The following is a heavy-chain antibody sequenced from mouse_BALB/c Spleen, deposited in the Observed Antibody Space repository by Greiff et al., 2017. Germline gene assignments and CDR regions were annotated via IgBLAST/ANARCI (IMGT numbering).Heavy chain of an antibody. CDR2: IWSDGST. CDR3: ARLETTAYAMDY. V-gene: IGHV2-6-2*01. J-gene: IGHJ4*01. D-gene: IGHD1-2*01. Sequence: VMLVESGPDLVAPSQSLSITCTVSGFSLTSYGVHWVRQPPGKGLEWLVVIWSDGSTTYNAALKSRLSISKDNSKSQVFLQMSSLQTDDTAMYYCARLETTAYAMDYWGQGTSVTVSS. CDR1: GFSLTSYG.